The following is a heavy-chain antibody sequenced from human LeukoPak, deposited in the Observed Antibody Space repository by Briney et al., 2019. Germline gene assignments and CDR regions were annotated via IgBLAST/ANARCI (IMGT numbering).Heavy chain of an antibody. CDR1: GGSISSYY. V-gene: IGHV4-59*01. CDR2: IYYSGST. D-gene: IGHD1-26*01. Sequence: SETLSLTCTVSGGSISSYYWSWIRQPPGKGLEWIGYIYYSGSTNYNPSLKSRVTISVDTSKNQFSLKLSSVTAADTAVYYCAKPLGGSYLFDRWGQGTLVTVSS. CDR3: AKPLGGSYLFDR. J-gene: IGHJ4*02.